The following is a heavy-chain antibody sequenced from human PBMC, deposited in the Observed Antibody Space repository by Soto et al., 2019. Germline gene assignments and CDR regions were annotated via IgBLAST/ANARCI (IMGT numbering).Heavy chain of an antibody. J-gene: IGHJ4*02. D-gene: IGHD2-15*01. CDR2: ISAGSEGA. V-gene: IGHV3-23*01. CDR3: ARDLWWYLH. CDR1: GFTFSSHA. Sequence: EVQLLESGGGLIQPGGALRLSCAASGFTFSSHAMSWVRQVPGKGLEWVSSISAGSEGAYYADSVKGRFTISRANSNNTLYLQMNSLRTEDTAVYYCARDLWWYLHWGQGTLVTVSS.